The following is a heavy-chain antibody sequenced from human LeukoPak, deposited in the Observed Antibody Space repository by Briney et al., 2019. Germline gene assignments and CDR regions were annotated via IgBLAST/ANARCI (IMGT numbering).Heavy chain of an antibody. CDR1: GYSIGSGYY. Sequence: PSETLSLTCAVSGYSIGSGYYWGWIRQPPGKGLEWIGSIYHSGSTYYNPSLKSRVTISVDTSKNQFSLKLSSVTAADTAVYYCARGGTLDAFDIWGQGTMVTVSS. D-gene: IGHD1-7*01. J-gene: IGHJ3*02. V-gene: IGHV4-38-2*01. CDR2: IYHSGST. CDR3: ARGGTLDAFDI.